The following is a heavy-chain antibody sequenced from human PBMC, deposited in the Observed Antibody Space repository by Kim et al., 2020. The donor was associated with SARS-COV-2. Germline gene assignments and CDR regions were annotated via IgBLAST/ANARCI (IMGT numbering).Heavy chain of an antibody. Sequence: SVKVSCKASGFTFTSSAVQWVRQARGQRLEWIGWIVVGSGNTNYAQKFQERVTITRDMSTSTAYMELSSLRSEDTAVYYCAAVVYDYVWGSTVWDDAFDIWGQGTMVTVSS. CDR1: GFTFTSSA. J-gene: IGHJ3*02. D-gene: IGHD3-16*01. V-gene: IGHV1-58*01. CDR3: AAVVYDYVWGSTVWDDAFDI. CDR2: IVVGSGNT.